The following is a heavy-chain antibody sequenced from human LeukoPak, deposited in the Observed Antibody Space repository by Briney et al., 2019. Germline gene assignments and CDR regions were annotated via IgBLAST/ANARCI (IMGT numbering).Heavy chain of an antibody. V-gene: IGHV3-7*05. J-gene: IGHJ4*02. CDR1: EFSFSNYW. CDR2: IKQDGSEK. Sequence: PGGSLRLSCAVFEFSFSNYWMSWVRQAPGRGLERVAIIKQDGSEKYYVDSVKGRFTISRDNAQNSLYLQMSSLRAEDTAVYYCATASRSGPKAYWGQGTLVTVSS. D-gene: IGHD6-19*01. CDR3: ATASRSGPKAY.